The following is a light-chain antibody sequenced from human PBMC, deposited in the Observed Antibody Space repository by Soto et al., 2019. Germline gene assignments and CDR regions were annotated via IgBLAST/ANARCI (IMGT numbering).Light chain of an antibody. CDR2: DAS. J-gene: IGKJ1*01. V-gene: IGKV1-5*01. CDR1: QNVNNW. CDR3: QQYNTYWT. Sequence: DIQMTQFPSALSASVGDRVTITCRASQNVNNWLAWYQHKPGKAPQLLIYDASVLETVVPSRFSGSGSGTEFTLAISVLQSDDFATYYCQQYNTYWTFGPGTKVEVK.